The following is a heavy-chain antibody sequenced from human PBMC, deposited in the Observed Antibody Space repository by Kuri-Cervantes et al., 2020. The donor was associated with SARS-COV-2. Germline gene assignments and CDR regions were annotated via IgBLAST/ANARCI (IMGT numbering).Heavy chain of an antibody. V-gene: IGHV3-48*02. D-gene: IGHD3-9*01. CDR2: ISSSSSSTI. CDR3: ARGSEAGYYYFDY. Sequence: GESLKISCAASGFTFSSYSMNWVRQAPGKGLEWVSYISSSSSSTIYYADSVKGRFTISRDNAKNSLYLQMNSLRDEDTAVYYCARGSEAGYYYFDYWGQGTLVTVSS. J-gene: IGHJ4*02. CDR1: GFTFSSYS.